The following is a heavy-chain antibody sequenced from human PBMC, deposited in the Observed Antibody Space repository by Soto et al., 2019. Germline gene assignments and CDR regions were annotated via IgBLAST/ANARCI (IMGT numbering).Heavy chain of an antibody. J-gene: IGHJ4*02. CDR2: ISGSGGST. Sequence: EVQLLESGGGLVQPGGSLRLSCAASGFTFSSYAMSWVRQAPGKGLEWVSAISGSGGSTYYADSVKGRFTISRDNSKNTLYLHMNSLRAEDTAVYYCAKDPSTGNPYLSKYGSSWYEFDYWGQGTLVTVSS. V-gene: IGHV3-23*01. CDR1: GFTFSSYA. CDR3: AKDPSTGNPYLSKYGSSWYEFDY. D-gene: IGHD6-13*01.